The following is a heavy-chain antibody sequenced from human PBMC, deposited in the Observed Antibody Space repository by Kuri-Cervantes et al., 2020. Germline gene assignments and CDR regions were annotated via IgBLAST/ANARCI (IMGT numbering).Heavy chain of an antibody. CDR3: AKDQSCSSTSCYTGYYYYYGMDV. CDR2: ISYDGSNK. D-gene: IGHD2-2*02. CDR1: GFTFSSYG. J-gene: IGHJ6*02. V-gene: IGHV3-30*18. Sequence: GESLKISCAASGFTFSSYGMHWVRQAPGKGLEWVAVISYDGSNKYYADSVKGRFTISRDNSKNTLYLQMNSLRAEDTAVYYCAKDQSCSSTSCYTGYYYYYGMDVWGQGTTVTVSS.